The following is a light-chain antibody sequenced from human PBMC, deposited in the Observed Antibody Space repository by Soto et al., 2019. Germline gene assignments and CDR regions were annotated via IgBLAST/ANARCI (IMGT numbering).Light chain of an antibody. CDR1: QSISSW. V-gene: IGKV1-5*01. J-gene: IGKJ1*01. Sequence: DIQMTQSPPTLSASVGDRVTITCRASQSISSWLAWYQQRPGKDPNLLIYDVSSLESGVPSRFSGSGSGTEYTLTISSLQPDDLATYYCQQYTNYPWTFGQGTKVEIK. CDR3: QQYTNYPWT. CDR2: DVS.